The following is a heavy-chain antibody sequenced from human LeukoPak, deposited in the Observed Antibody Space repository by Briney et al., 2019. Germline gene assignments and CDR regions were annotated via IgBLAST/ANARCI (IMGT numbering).Heavy chain of an antibody. CDR1: GFTVSGNY. D-gene: IGHD3-16*01. J-gene: IGHJ4*02. CDR3: AGRRVLDASFDY. V-gene: IGHV3-66*02. Sequence: GGSLRLSCAASGFTVSGNYMSWVRQAPGKGLEWVSVIYSSDNTYYIDSVKGRFTISRDNSKNTLYLQMNSLRAEDTAVYYCAGRRVLDASFDYWGQGTLVTVSP. CDR2: IYSSDNT.